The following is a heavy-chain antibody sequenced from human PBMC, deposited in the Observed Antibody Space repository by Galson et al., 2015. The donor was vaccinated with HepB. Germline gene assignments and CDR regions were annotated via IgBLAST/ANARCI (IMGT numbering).Heavy chain of an antibody. CDR3: AKPIRYYGSGSYIC. CDR2: ISGSGGST. Sequence: LRLSCAASGFTFSSYAMSWVRQAPGKGLEWVSAISGSGGSTYYADSVKGRFTISRDNSKNTLYLQMNSLRAEDTAVYYCAKPIRYYGSGSYICWGQGTLVTVSS. D-gene: IGHD3-10*01. V-gene: IGHV3-23*01. J-gene: IGHJ4*02. CDR1: GFTFSSYA.